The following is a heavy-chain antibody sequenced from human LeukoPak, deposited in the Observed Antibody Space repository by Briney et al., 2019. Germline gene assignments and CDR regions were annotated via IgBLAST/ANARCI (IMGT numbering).Heavy chain of an antibody. D-gene: IGHD3-10*01. J-gene: IGHJ4*02. Sequence: GGSLRLSCAASGFTFSSYSMNWVRQAPGKGLEWVSAISGTGRNTYYADSVKGRFTISRDSSKNTLYLEMNSLRAEDTAVYYCATPPGGLLWFGELRYWGQGTPVTVSS. V-gene: IGHV3-23*01. CDR1: GFTFSSYS. CDR3: ATPPGGLLWFGELRY. CDR2: ISGTGRNT.